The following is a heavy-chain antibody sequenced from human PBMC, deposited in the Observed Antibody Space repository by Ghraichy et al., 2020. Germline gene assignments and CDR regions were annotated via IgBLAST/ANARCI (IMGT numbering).Heavy chain of an antibody. V-gene: IGHV4-38-2*01. CDR3: ARVHYYGSGSYYPHFDY. D-gene: IGHD3-10*01. Sequence: ETLSLTCAVSGYSISSGYYWGWIRQPPGKGLEWIGSIYHSGSTYYNPSLKSRVTISVDTSKKQFSLKLSSVTAADTAVYYCARVHYYGSGSYYPHFDYWGQGTLVTVSS. J-gene: IGHJ4*02. CDR1: GYSISSGYY. CDR2: IYHSGST.